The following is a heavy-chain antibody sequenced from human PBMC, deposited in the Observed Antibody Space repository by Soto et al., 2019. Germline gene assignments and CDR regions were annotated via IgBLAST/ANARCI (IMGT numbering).Heavy chain of an antibody. D-gene: IGHD4-17*01. CDR1: GGSISSSSYY. CDR3: ARHPAGYDYGDYGVDYYYYMDV. Sequence: PSETLSLTCTVSGGSISSSSYYWGWIRQPPGKGLEWIGSIYYSGSTYYNPSLKSRVTISVDTSKNQFSLKLSSVTAADTAVYYCARHPAGYDYGDYGVDYYYYMDVWGKGTTVTVSS. V-gene: IGHV4-39*01. J-gene: IGHJ6*03. CDR2: IYYSGST.